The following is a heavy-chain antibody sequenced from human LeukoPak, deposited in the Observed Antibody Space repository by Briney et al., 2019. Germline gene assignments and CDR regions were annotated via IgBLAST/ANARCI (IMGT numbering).Heavy chain of an antibody. CDR3: ARAPSGRNIVGANDPPLN. J-gene: IGHJ4*02. Sequence: ASVKVSCKASGYTFTSYDINWVRQATGQGLEWMGWMNPNSGNAGYAQKFQGRVTITADKSTSTAYMELSSLRSEDTAVYYCARAPSGRNIVGANDPPLNWGQGTLVTVSS. CDR1: GYTFTSYD. D-gene: IGHD1-26*01. V-gene: IGHV1-8*01. CDR2: MNPNSGNA.